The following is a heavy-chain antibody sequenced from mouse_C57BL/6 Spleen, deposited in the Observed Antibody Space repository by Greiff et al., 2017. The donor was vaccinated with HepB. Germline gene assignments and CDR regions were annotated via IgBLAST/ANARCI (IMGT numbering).Heavy chain of an antibody. J-gene: IGHJ3*01. CDR1: GYTFTDYE. D-gene: IGHD2-3*01. Sequence: VQLQQSGAELVRPGASVTLSCKASGYTFTDYEMHWVKQTPVHGLEWIGAIDPETGGTAYNQKFKGKAILTADKSSSTAYMELRSLTSEDSAVYYCTRGPYDGYYAWFAYWGQGTLVTVSA. CDR3: TRGPYDGYYAWFAY. V-gene: IGHV1-15*01. CDR2: IDPETGGT.